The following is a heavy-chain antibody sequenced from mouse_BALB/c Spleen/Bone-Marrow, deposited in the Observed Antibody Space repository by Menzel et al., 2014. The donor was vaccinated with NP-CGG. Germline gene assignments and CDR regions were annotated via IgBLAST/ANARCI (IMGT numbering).Heavy chain of an antibody. CDR3: ARGGSSRAWFAY. CDR2: IWAGGST. D-gene: IGHD1-1*01. V-gene: IGHV2-9*02. Sequence: VQGVESGPGLVAPSQSLSITCTVSEFSLTSYGVLWVRQPPGKGLEWLGVIWAGGSTNYNSALMSRLSISKDNSKSQVFLKMNSLQTDDTAMYYCARGGSSRAWFAYWGQGTLVTVSA. CDR1: EFSLTSYG. J-gene: IGHJ3*01.